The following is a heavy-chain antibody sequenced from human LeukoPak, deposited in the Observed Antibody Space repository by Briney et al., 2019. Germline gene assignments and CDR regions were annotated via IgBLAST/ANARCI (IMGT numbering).Heavy chain of an antibody. CDR3: ARGLLVTEAYYYMDV. CDR1: GYTFTSYD. CDR2: MNPNSGNT. J-gene: IGHJ6*03. Sequence: PRASVTVSCKASGYTFTSYDINWVRQAPGQGLEWMGWMNPNSGNTGYAQKFQGRVTMTRNTSISTAYMELSSLRSEDTAVYYCARGLLVTEAYYYMDVWGKGTTVTISS. V-gene: IGHV1-8*01. D-gene: IGHD1-14*01.